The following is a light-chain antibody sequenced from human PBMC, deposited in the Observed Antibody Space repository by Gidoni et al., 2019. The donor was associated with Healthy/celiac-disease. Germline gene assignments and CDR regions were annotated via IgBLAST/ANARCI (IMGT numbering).Light chain of an antibody. Sequence: DIQMTQSPSTLSASVGDRVTITRRASKSIISWLAWYQQKPGKAPKLLIYKASSLESGVPSRFSGSGSGTEFTLTISSLQPDDLATYYCQQYNSYPYTFXQXTKLEIK. CDR1: KSIISW. V-gene: IGKV1-5*03. CDR3: QQYNSYPYT. J-gene: IGKJ2*01. CDR2: KAS.